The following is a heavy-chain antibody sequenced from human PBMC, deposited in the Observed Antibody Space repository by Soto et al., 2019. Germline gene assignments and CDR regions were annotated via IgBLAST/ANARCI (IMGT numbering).Heavy chain of an antibody. CDR3: TRGGDPYKTGH. V-gene: IGHV4-61*01. CDR2: IHYSGST. CDR1: GGSVTIGTYN. Sequence: QVQLQESGPGLVKPSETLSLTCTVPGGSVTIGTYNWSWIRQPPGKGLEWIGFIHYSGSTNSNPSHKGRVTMSVDTSKNQFSLKLTSVNTADTAIYYCTRGGDPYKTGHWGQGTLVTVSS. D-gene: IGHD2-21*01. J-gene: IGHJ4*02.